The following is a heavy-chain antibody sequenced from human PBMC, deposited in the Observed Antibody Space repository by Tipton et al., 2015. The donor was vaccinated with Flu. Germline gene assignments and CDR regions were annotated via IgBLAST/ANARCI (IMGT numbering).Heavy chain of an antibody. CDR3: ARDIIGDYGGD. V-gene: IGHV3-48*03. J-gene: IGHJ4*02. CDR2: ISGSGSTI. CDR1: GFTFSSYE. D-gene: IGHD4/OR15-4a*01. Sequence: SLRLSCAASGFTFSSYEVNWVRQAPGKGLEWVSYISGSGSTIYYADSVKGRFTISRDNAKNSLYLQMNSLRAEDTAVYYCARDIIGDYGGDWGQGTLVTVSS.